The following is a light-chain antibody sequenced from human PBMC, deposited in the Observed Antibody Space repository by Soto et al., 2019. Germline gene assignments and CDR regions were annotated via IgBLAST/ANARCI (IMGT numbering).Light chain of an antibody. Sequence: EIVMTHSPATLSVSPGDRATLSCRASQSVSSDLAWYQQKPGQAPRLLIYAASTRATGIPARFSGSGSGTEFTLTISSLQSEDFAIYYCQQYNNWPPITFGQGTRLEIK. V-gene: IGKV3-15*01. CDR1: QSVSSD. CDR2: AAS. CDR3: QQYNNWPPIT. J-gene: IGKJ5*01.